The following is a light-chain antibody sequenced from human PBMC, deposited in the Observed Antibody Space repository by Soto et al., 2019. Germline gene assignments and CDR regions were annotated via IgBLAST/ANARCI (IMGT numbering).Light chain of an antibody. Sequence: EIVLTQSPATLSLSPGERATLPCRASQSVSSYLAWYQQKPGQAPRLLIYDASSRATGIPARFSGSGSGTDFTLTISSLEPEDFAVYYCQQRSNWLTFGGGTKVEI. CDR1: QSVSSY. V-gene: IGKV3-11*01. J-gene: IGKJ4*01. CDR3: QQRSNWLT. CDR2: DAS.